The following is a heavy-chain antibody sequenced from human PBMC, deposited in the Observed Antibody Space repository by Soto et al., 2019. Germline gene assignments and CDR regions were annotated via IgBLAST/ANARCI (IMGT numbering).Heavy chain of an antibody. CDR3: AKEWVYDSSGWSFDY. CDR2: ISNDGSNK. J-gene: IGHJ4*02. D-gene: IGHD3-22*01. CDR1: GFTFSSCG. Sequence: QVQLVESEGGVVQPGRSLRLSCAASGFTFSSCGMHWVRQAPGKGLEWVAVISNDGSNKYYADSVKGRFTISRDNSKNTLYLQMNSLRAEDTAVYYCAKEWVYDSSGWSFDYWGQGTLVTVSS. V-gene: IGHV3-30*18.